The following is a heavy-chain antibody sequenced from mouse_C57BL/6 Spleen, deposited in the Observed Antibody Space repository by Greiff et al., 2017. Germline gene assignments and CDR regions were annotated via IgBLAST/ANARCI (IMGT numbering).Heavy chain of an antibody. Sequence: QVQLQQPGAELVKPGASVKMSCKASGYTFTSYWITWVKQRPGQVLEWIGDIYPGSGSTNYNEKFKSKATLTVATSSSTAYMQLSSLTSEDSAVYYCARFYYGSSYWYFDVWGTGTTVTVSS. D-gene: IGHD1-1*01. J-gene: IGHJ1*03. CDR2: IYPGSGST. CDR1: GYTFTSYW. CDR3: ARFYYGSSYWYFDV. V-gene: IGHV1-55*01.